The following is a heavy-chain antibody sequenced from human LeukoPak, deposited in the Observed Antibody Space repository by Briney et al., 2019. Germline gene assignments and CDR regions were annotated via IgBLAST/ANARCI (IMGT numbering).Heavy chain of an antibody. CDR2: IIPILGIA. J-gene: IGHJ4*02. CDR1: GGTFGSYT. CDR3: ARRYDSSGYYGEES. D-gene: IGHD3-22*01. V-gene: IGHV1-69*02. Sequence: ASVKVSCKASGGTFGSYTISWVRQAPGQGLEWMGRIIPILGIANYAQKFQGRVTITADKSTSAAYMELSSLRSEDTAVYYCARRYDSSGYYGEESWGQGTLVTVSS.